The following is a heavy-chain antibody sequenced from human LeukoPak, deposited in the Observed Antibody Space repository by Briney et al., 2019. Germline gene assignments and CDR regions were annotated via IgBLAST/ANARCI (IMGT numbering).Heavy chain of an antibody. CDR3: AREAPTVVTPGYYFDY. V-gene: IGHV3-30*03. J-gene: IGHJ4*02. CDR2: ISYDVGNK. D-gene: IGHD4-23*01. CDR1: GFTFSSYG. Sequence: PGGSLRLSCAPSGFTFSSYGMHWVRQAPGKGLEWVTVISYDVGNKYYADSVKGRFTISRDNSENTLYLQMNSLRAEDTAVYYCAREAPTVVTPGYYFDYWGQGTLVTVSS.